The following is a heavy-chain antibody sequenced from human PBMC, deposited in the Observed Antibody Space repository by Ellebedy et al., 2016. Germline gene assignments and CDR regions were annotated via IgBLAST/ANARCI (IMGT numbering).Heavy chain of an antibody. CDR2: ISAGGDNT. CDR3: RHGHYADY. CDR1: GVTFTDYA. D-gene: IGHD3/OR15-3a*01. V-gene: IGHV3-23*01. Sequence: GGSLRLXXVASGVTFTDYAMSWVRQAPGKGLEWVSTISAGGDNTQFADSVKGRFTVSRDNSRNTVYLQMNDLRVEDTALYYCRHGHYADYWGQGTLVTVSS. J-gene: IGHJ4*02.